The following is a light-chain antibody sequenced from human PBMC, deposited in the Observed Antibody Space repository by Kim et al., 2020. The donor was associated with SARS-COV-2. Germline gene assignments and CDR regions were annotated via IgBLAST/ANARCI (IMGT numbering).Light chain of an antibody. J-gene: IGLJ3*02. CDR1: SHNVGNQG. Sequence: QTATLTCTGNSHNVGNQGAAWLQQHQGHPPKLLSYRNNNRPAGISERFSASRSRNTASLTIIGLQVEDEADYYCSAWDSSLSAWVFGGGTKLTVL. V-gene: IGLV10-54*04. CDR2: RNN. CDR3: SAWDSSLSAWV.